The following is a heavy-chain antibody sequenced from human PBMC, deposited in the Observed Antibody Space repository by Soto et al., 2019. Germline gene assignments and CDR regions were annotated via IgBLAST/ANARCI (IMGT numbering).Heavy chain of an antibody. CDR1: GGTFSSYA. CDR3: ARSHPYFVVVVAAIAATGFDP. CDR2: IIPIFGTA. Sequence: GASVKVSCKASGGTFSSYAISWVRQAPGQGLEWMGGIIPIFGTANYAQKFQGRVTITADESTSTAYMELSSLRSEDTAVYYCARSHPYFVVVVAAIAATGFDPWGQGTLVS. J-gene: IGHJ5*02. D-gene: IGHD2-15*01. V-gene: IGHV1-69*13.